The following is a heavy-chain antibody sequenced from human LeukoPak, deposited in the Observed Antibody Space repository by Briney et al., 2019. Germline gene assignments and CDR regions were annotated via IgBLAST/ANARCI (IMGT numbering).Heavy chain of an antibody. CDR2: ISWNSGNI. CDR3: EKDSYYDSSGFEY. V-gene: IGHV3-9*01. D-gene: IGHD3-22*01. J-gene: IGHJ4*02. CDR1: GFTFDDYA. Sequence: PGGSLRLSCSASGFTFDDYAMHWVRQAPGKGLEWVAGISWNSGNIGYADSVKGRFTISRDNAKNSLYLQMNSLRAEDTALYYCEKDSYYDSSGFEYWGQGTLVTVSS.